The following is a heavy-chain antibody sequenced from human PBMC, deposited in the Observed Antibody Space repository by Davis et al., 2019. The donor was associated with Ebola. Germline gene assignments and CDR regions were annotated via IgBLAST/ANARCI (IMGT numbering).Heavy chain of an antibody. J-gene: IGHJ6*02. CDR2: IYPGDSDT. V-gene: IGHV5-51*01. CDR3: ARIAAAGENYYYYGKDV. Sequence: GESLKISCTGSGYSFTSYWIGWVRQMPGKGLEWMGIIYPGDSDTRYSPSFQGQVTISADKSISTAYLQWSSLKASDTAMYYCARIAAAGENYYYYGKDVWGQGTTVTVSS. CDR1: GYSFTSYW. D-gene: IGHD6-13*01.